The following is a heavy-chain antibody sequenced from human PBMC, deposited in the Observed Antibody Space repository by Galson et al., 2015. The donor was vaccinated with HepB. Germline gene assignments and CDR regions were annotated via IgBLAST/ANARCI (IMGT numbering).Heavy chain of an antibody. V-gene: IGHV4-39*01. Sequence: SETLSLTCTVSGGSISSSSYYWGWIRQPPGKGLEWIGSIYYSGSTYYNPSLKSRVTISVDTSKNQFSLKLSSVTAADTAVYYCARRKFESGFWSGYYNYYYYGMDVWGQGTTVTVSS. CDR3: ARRKFESGFWSGYYNYYYYGMDV. CDR2: IYYSGST. J-gene: IGHJ6*02. D-gene: IGHD3-3*01. CDR1: GGSISSSSYY.